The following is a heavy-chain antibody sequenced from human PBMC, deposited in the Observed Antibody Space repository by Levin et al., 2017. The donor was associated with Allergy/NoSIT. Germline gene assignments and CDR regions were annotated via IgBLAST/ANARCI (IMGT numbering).Heavy chain of an antibody. CDR2: IYSGGST. V-gene: IGHV3-66*01. Sequence: ETLSLTCAASGFTVSSNYMSWVRQAPGKGLEWVSVIYSGGSTYYADSVKGRFTISRDNSKNTLYLQMNSLRAEDTAVYYCATIVVVPAAMHDEDYWGQGTLVTVSS. J-gene: IGHJ4*02. CDR3: ATIVVVPAAMHDEDY. D-gene: IGHD2-2*01. CDR1: GFTVSSNY.